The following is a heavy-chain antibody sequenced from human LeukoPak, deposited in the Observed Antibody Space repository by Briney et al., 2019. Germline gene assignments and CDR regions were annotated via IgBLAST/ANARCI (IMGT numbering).Heavy chain of an antibody. V-gene: IGHV3-23*01. CDR2: ISGSGGST. J-gene: IGHJ3*02. Sequence: PGGSLRLSCAASGFTFSSYAMSWVRQAPGKGLEWVSAISGSGGSTYYADSVKGRFTISRDNAKNSLYLQMNSLRAVDTAVYYCARDLEGTPILDAFDIWGQGTMVTVSS. D-gene: IGHD2-15*01. CDR3: ARDLEGTPILDAFDI. CDR1: GFTFSSYA.